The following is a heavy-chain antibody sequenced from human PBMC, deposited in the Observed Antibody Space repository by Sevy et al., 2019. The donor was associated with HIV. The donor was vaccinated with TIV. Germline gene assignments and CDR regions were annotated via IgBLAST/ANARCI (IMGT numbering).Heavy chain of an antibody. CDR3: ARDNYKAIFPVMTTVTTEYYYYYYGMDV. CDR2: IIPIFGTA. V-gene: IGHV1-69*13. CDR1: GGTFSSYA. Sequence: ASVKVSCKASGGTFSSYAISWVRQAPGQGLEWMGGIIPIFGTANYAQKFQDRVTITADESTSTAYMELSSLRSEDTAVYYCARDNYKAIFPVMTTVTTEYYYYYYGMDVWGQGTTVTVSS. D-gene: IGHD4-4*01. J-gene: IGHJ6*02.